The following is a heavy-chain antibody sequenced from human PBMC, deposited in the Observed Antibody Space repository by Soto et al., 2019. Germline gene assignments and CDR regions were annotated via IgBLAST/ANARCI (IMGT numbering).Heavy chain of an antibody. J-gene: IGHJ4*02. CDR3: AKDGLSSYGLL. V-gene: IGHV3-23*01. D-gene: IGHD3-10*01. Sequence: GGSLRLACAASGFTFSSYAMSWVLQAPGKGLEWVSAISGSGGSTYYADSVKGRFTISGDNSKNTLYLQMNSLRAEDTAVYYCAKDGLSSYGLLCGKGTLVTVSS. CDR1: GFTFSSYA. CDR2: ISGSGGST.